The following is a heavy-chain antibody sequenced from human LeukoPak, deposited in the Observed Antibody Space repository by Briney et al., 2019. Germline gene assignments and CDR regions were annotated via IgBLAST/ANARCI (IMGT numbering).Heavy chain of an antibody. Sequence: PGGSLRLSCAASGFTFTSYAMSWVRQAPGRGLEWVSSIRGSGGSTYYADSVKGRFTISRDNARNTLYLQLSSLRAEDSGVYYCARDTFQPGLIDSWGQGTLVTVSS. CDR3: ARDTFQPGLIDS. V-gene: IGHV3-23*01. CDR2: IRGSGGST. J-gene: IGHJ4*02. CDR1: GFTFTSYA. D-gene: IGHD2-2*01.